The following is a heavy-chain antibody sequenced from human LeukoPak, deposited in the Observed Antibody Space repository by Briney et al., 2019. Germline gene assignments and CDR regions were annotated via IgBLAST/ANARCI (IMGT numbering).Heavy chain of an antibody. J-gene: IGHJ4*02. D-gene: IGHD3-22*01. CDR3: AKGSSGYYYGYFDY. Sequence: GASLRLSCAASGFTFSSYAMSWVRQAPGKGLEWVSAISVSGGSTWSADSVKGRFTISRDNSKNTLYLQMNSLRAEDTALHYCAKGSSGYYYGYFDYWGQGTLVTVSS. V-gene: IGHV3-23*01. CDR2: ISVSGGST. CDR1: GFTFSSYA.